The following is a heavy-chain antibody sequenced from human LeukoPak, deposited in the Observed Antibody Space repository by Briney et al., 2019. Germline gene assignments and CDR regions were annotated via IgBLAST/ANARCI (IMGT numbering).Heavy chain of an antibody. CDR3: AKDDTWIQLWYES. V-gene: IGHV3-23*01. Sequence: PGGSLRLSCAASGFTFNTYVMTWVRQAAGKGLEWVSAISGSGGNTYYADSVKGRFTISRDNSKNTLSLQMYSLRAEDTAVYFCAKDDTWIQLWYESWGQGTLVTVSS. CDR1: GFTFNTYV. J-gene: IGHJ5*02. D-gene: IGHD5-18*01. CDR2: ISGSGGNT.